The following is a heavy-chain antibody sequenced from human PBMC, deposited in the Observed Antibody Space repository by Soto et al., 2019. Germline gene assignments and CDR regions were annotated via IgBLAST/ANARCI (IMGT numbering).Heavy chain of an antibody. V-gene: IGHV1-18*01. D-gene: IGHD5-18*01. Sequence: ASVKVSCKASGYTFTSYGISWVRQAPGQGLEWMGWISAYNGNTNYAQKLQGRVTMTTDTSKNTLYLQMNSLRAEDTAVYYCARGQRGYSYYVGIFDYWGQGTLVTVSS. J-gene: IGHJ4*02. CDR1: GYTFTSYG. CDR3: ARGQRGYSYYVGIFDY. CDR2: ISAYNGNT.